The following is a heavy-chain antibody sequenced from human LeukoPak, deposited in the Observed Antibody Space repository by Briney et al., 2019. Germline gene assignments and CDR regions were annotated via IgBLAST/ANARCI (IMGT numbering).Heavy chain of an antibody. J-gene: IGHJ4*02. Sequence: PSETLSLTCTVSGGSISSSYWSWIRQPPGHGLEWIGYFYYSGSTNYNPSLKSRVTISVDTSKNQFSLKLSSVTAADTAVYYCARHRDGYRLMEGFDYWGQGTLVTVSS. CDR2: FYYSGST. CDR3: ARHRDGYRLMEGFDY. D-gene: IGHD5-24*01. CDR1: GGSISSSY. V-gene: IGHV4-59*08.